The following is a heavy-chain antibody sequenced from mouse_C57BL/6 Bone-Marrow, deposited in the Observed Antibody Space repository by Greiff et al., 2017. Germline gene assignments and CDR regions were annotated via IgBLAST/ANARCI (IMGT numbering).Heavy chain of an antibody. V-gene: IGHV1-50*01. CDR1: GYTFTSYW. Sequence: QVQLQQPGAELVKPGASVKLSCKASGYTFTSYWMQWVKQRPGQGLEWIGEIDPSDSYTNYNQKFKGKATLTVDTSSSTAYMQLSSLTSEDSAVYYCARDDGYYDYWGQGTTRTVSS. D-gene: IGHD2-3*01. CDR2: IDPSDSYT. CDR3: ARDDGYYDY. J-gene: IGHJ2*01.